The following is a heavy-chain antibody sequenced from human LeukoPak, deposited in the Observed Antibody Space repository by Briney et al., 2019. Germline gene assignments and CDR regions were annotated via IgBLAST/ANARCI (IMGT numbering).Heavy chain of an antibody. CDR2: ISGSGGST. CDR1: GFTFSSCA. D-gene: IGHD6-6*01. V-gene: IGHV3-23*01. CDR3: AKSTRPYYYYYMDV. J-gene: IGHJ6*03. Sequence: PGGSLRLSCAASGFTFSSCAMSWVRQAPGKGLEWVSAISGSGGSTYYADSVKGRFTISRDNSKNTLYLQMSSLRAEDTAVYYCAKSTRPYYYYYMDVWGKGTTVTVSS.